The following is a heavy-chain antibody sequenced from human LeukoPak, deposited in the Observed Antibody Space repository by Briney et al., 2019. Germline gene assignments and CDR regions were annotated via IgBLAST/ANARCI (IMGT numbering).Heavy chain of an antibody. CDR2: ISGSGGST. J-gene: IGHJ4*02. CDR3: AKRSFSGIGYSYSFDY. CDR1: GFTFNSYA. D-gene: IGHD3-22*01. V-gene: IGHV3-23*01. Sequence: GGSLRLSCAASGFTFNSYAMSWVRQAPGKGLEWVSGISGSGGSTYYADSVKGRFTISRDNSKNTLYLQMSSLRAEDTAVYYCAKRSFSGIGYSYSFDYWGQGTLVTVSS.